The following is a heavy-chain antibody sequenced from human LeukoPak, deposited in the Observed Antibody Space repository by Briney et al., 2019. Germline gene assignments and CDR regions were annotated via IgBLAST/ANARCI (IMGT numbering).Heavy chain of an antibody. Sequence: GASVKVSCKASGYTFTSYGISWVRQAPGQGLEWMGWISAYNGNTNYAQKLQGRVTMTRDTSTSTVYMELSSLRSEDTAVYYCARESGGYCSSTSCRGYYYYMDVWGKGTTVTVSS. J-gene: IGHJ6*03. V-gene: IGHV1-18*01. CDR1: GYTFTSYG. CDR2: ISAYNGNT. D-gene: IGHD2-2*01. CDR3: ARESGGYCSSTSCRGYYYYMDV.